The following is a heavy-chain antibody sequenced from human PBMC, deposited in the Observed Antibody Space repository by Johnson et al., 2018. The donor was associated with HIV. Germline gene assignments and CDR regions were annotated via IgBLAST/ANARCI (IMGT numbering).Heavy chain of an antibody. D-gene: IGHD3-10*01. CDR2: MSFDGSNK. J-gene: IGHJ3*02. CDR1: GFTFSSYA. CDR3: ARVRDPERGSQQSGVYAFYI. V-gene: IGHV3-30*04. Sequence: QVQLVESGGGVVQPGRSLRLSCAASGFTFSSYAMHWVRQAPGKGLEWVSLMSFDGSNKDYAASVKGRFTSSRDNSKNTLFLQMNRLTAGDTSAYYCARVRDPERGSQQSGVYAFYIWGQGTMVTVSS.